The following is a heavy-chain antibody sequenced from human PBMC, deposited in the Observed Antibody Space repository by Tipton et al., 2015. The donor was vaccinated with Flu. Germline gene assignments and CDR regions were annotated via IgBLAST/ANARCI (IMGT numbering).Heavy chain of an antibody. J-gene: IGHJ4*02. D-gene: IGHD1-26*01. CDR1: GGSISGHY. Sequence: TLSLTCSVSGGSISGHYWNWFRQPPGKGLEWIGYIYFSGSTEYNPSLRSRVTISLDTSKKHFSLNLGSVIAADTAMYYCARGSYGELLYFDYWGQGTLGIVSS. V-gene: IGHV4-59*11. CDR3: ARGSYGELLYFDY. CDR2: IYFSGST.